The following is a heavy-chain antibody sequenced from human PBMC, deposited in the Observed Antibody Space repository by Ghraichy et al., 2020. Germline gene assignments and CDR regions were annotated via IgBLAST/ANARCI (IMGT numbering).Heavy chain of an antibody. J-gene: IGHJ4*02. V-gene: IGHV3-30*18. CDR1: GFTFSGYG. D-gene: IGHD6-19*01. CDR3: AKSTAVAGFYIDY. CDR2: ISSDGSYK. Sequence: GSLRLSCAASGFTFSGYGMHWVRQAPGKGLEWVAIISSDGSYKNSADSVKGRFAISRDNSKNTLSLQMDSLRAEDTAVYYCAKSTAVAGFYIDYWGRGTLVTVSS.